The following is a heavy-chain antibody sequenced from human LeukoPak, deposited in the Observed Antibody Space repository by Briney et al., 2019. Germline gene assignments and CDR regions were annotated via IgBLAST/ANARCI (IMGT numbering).Heavy chain of an antibody. V-gene: IGHV1-46*01. CDR1: GYTFTSYY. D-gene: IGHD2-15*01. J-gene: IGHJ6*02. CDR3: ARDLTGLIAAQTMGYYYGMDV. CDR2: INPSGGST. Sequence: ASVKVSFKASGYTFTSYYMHWVRQAPGQGLEWMGIINPSGGSTSYAQKFQGRVTMTRDTSTSTVYMELSSLRSEDTAVYYCARDLTGLIAAQTMGYYYGMDVWGQGTTVTVSS.